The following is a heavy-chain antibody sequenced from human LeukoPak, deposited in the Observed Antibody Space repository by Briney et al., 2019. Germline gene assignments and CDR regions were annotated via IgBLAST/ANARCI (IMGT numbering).Heavy chain of an antibody. D-gene: IGHD3-3*01. CDR1: GFTFTNYW. CDR2: IKEDGSEK. Sequence: GGSLRLSCAASGFTFTNYWMSWVRQAPGKGLEWVANIKEDGSEKYYVDSVKGRFTISRDNAKNSLFLQMNSLRAEDTAVYYCARGVTIFGVIYYYYMDVWGKGPRSPSP. V-gene: IGHV3-7*01. J-gene: IGHJ6*03. CDR3: ARGVTIFGVIYYYYMDV.